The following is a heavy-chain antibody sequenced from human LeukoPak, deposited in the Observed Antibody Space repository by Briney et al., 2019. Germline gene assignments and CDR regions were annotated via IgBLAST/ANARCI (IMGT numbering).Heavy chain of an antibody. D-gene: IGHD5-12*01. CDR2: ISSSSSYI. V-gene: IGHV3-21*01. Sequence: PGGSLRLSCAASGFTFSSYSMNWVRQAPGKGLEWVSSISSSSSYIYYADSVKGRFTISRDNAKNSLYLQMNSLRAEDTAVYYCARDGLETVATIIRDGGLDYWGQGTLVTVSS. J-gene: IGHJ4*02. CDR1: GFTFSSYS. CDR3: ARDGLETVATIIRDGGLDY.